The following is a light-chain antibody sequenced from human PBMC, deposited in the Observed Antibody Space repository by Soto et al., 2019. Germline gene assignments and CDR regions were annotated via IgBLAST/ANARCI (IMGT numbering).Light chain of an antibody. V-gene: IGKV3-20*01. CDR1: QSVSSSY. CDR3: QQHISWPLT. CDR2: GAS. J-gene: IGKJ4*01. Sequence: IVLTQSPGTLSLSPWERSTLSFMASQSVSSSYFAWYQQKPGQAPRLLIYGASSRATGIPDRFSGSGSATDFTLTISRLEPEDFAVYYCQQHISWPLTFGGGTKVDIK.